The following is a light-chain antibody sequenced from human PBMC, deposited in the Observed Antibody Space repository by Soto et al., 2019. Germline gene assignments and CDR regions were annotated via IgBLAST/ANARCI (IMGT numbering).Light chain of an antibody. Sequence: IVMTQSPATLSLSPGERATLSCRASQSVSSNLAWYQQKPGQAPRLLIYGASTRATGIPARFSGSGSGTEFTLTISSLQSEDFAVYYCQQRSNWLPITFGQGTRLEIK. J-gene: IGKJ5*01. CDR2: GAS. V-gene: IGKV3-15*01. CDR1: QSVSSN. CDR3: QQRSNWLPIT.